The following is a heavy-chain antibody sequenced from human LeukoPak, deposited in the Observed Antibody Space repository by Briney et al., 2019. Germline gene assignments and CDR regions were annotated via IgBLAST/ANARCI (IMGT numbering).Heavy chain of an antibody. J-gene: IGHJ4*02. CDR2: FYAGGAT. D-gene: IGHD1-1*01. CDR3: AGDRNNYAWFFY. CDR1: GFYINTHY. Sequence: PGGSLRLSCEVSGFYINTHYMSCVRHAPGKGRGWVSVFYAGGATYYADSVKGRFTISRDNSKNTLFLQMNSLRVEDTALYYCAGDRNNYAWFFYWGQGALVTGSS. V-gene: IGHV3-53*01.